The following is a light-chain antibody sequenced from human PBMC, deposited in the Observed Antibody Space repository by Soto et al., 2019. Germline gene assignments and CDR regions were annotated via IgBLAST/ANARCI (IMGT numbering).Light chain of an antibody. CDR1: SGSIASNY. J-gene: IGLJ2*01. V-gene: IGLV6-57*03. Sequence: FMLTQPHSVSESPGKTVTISCTRSSGSIASNYVQWYQQRPGSAPTTVIYEDNQRPSGVPDRFSGSIDSSSNSASLTISGLKTEDEADYYCQSYDRGVFGGGTKVTVL. CDR2: EDN. CDR3: QSYDRGV.